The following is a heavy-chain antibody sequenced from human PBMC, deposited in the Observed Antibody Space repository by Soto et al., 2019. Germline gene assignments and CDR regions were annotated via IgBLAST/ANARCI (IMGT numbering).Heavy chain of an antibody. Sequence: ASVKVSSKASGYTFTSYYIHWVRQAPGQGLEWMGWINPITGGTNYAPKFKGRVTMTRDTSITTAYMELSRLRSDDTAVYYCARNYYDSSDRDYLDYWGQGTPVTVSS. CDR3: ARNYYDSSDRDYLDY. J-gene: IGHJ4*02. CDR1: GYTFTSYY. D-gene: IGHD3-22*01. CDR2: INPITGGT. V-gene: IGHV1-2*02.